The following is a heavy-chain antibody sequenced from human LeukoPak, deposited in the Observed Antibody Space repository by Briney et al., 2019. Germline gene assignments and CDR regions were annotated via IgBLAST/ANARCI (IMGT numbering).Heavy chain of an antibody. Sequence: SETLSLTCTVSGGSLSSGDYYWSWIRQPPGKGLEWIGYIYYSGSTYYNPSLKSRVTISVYTSKNQFSLKLSSVTAADTAVYYCARVPVYSGTYFDYWGQGTLVTVSS. CDR1: GGSLSSGDYY. CDR2: IYYSGST. CDR3: ARVPVYSGTYFDY. V-gene: IGHV4-30-4*01. D-gene: IGHD1-26*01. J-gene: IGHJ4*02.